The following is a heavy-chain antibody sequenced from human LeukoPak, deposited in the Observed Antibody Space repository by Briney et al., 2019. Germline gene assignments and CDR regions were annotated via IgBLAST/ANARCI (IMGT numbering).Heavy chain of an antibody. J-gene: IGHJ4*02. D-gene: IGHD3-22*01. CDR3: ARDRGYDSSGYQYYFDY. V-gene: IGHV1-2*02. CDR1: GYTFTGYY. CDR2: INPNCGGT. Sequence: ASVKVSCKASGYTFTGYYMHWVRQAPGQGLEWMGWINPNCGGTNYAQKFQGRVTMTRDTSISTAYMELSRLRSDDTAVYYCARDRGYDSSGYQYYFDYWGQGTLVTVSS.